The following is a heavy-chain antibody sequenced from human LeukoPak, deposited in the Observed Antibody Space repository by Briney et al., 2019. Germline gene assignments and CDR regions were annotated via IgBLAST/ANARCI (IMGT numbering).Heavy chain of an antibody. CDR2: ISAHQGDT. CDR3: ARVSYGEVSFDY. Sequence: ASVKVSCKASGYTLNSYGFTWVRQAPGQGLEWGGWISAHQGDTKYAQKVQGRVAMTTDTSTSTAYMELRGLRSDDTAVYFCARVSYGEVSFDYWGQGTLVTVSS. CDR1: GYTLNSYG. D-gene: IGHD4-17*01. J-gene: IGHJ4*02. V-gene: IGHV1-18*01.